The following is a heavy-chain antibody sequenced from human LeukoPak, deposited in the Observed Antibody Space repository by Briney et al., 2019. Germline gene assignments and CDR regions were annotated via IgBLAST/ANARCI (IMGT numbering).Heavy chain of an antibody. CDR3: ASLGILRGRFDY. Sequence: PSETLSLTCTVSGGSISSYYWSWIRQPPGKGLEWIGYIYYSGSTNYNPSLKSRVTISVDTSKNQFSLKLSSVTAADTAVYYCASLGILRGRFDYWSQGTLATVSS. J-gene: IGHJ4*02. D-gene: IGHD2-15*01. CDR1: GGSISSYY. CDR2: IYYSGST. V-gene: IGHV4-59*01.